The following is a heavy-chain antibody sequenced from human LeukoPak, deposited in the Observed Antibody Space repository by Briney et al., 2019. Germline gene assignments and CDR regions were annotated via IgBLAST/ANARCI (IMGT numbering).Heavy chain of an antibody. D-gene: IGHD5-18*01. CDR2: IKQDGSVK. CDR3: ASGPDYGYCHF. J-gene: IGHJ4*02. V-gene: IGHV3-7*01. Sequence: GGSLRLSCAASGLTFNRDWMNWVRQAPGKGLEWVANIKQDGSVKNYVDSVKGRFTISRDNTKNSLYLQMNSLRVEDTAVYYCASGPDYGYCHFWGQGTLVTVSS. CDR1: GLTFNRDW.